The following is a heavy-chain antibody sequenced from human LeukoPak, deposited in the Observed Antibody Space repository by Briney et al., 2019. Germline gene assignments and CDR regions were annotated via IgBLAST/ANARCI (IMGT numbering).Heavy chain of an antibody. J-gene: IGHJ6*02. V-gene: IGHV1-18*01. CDR2: ISTQSGNT. D-gene: IGHD4-17*01. CDR1: GYTLTSYG. CDR3: AREGLPHGDYVGYYYGMDV. Sequence: GASVKVSCEASGYTLTSYGINWMRQAPGQGLEWMGWISTQSGNTNYAQKVQGRLTLTTDRSTNTAYMELSRLRSDDTAVYYCAREGLPHGDYVGYYYGMDVWGQGTTVTVSS.